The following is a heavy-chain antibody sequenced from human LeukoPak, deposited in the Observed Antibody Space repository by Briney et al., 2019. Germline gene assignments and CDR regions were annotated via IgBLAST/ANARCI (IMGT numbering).Heavy chain of an antibody. J-gene: IGHJ6*03. CDR1: GFTFSSYS. V-gene: IGHV3-21*01. D-gene: IGHD3-22*01. Sequence: GGSLRLSCAASGFTFSSYSMNWVRQAPGKGLEWVSSISSSSSYIYYADSVKGRFTISRDNAKNSLYLQMNSLRAEDTAVYYCARASRHYDSSGYMVVLGYYMDVWGKGTTVTVSS. CDR3: ARASRHYDSSGYMVVLGYYMDV. CDR2: ISSSSSYI.